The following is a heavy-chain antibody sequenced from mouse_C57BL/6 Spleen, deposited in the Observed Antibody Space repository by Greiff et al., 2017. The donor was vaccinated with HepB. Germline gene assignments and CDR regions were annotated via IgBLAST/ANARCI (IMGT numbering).Heavy chain of an antibody. D-gene: IGHD1-1*01. Sequence: QVHLKQPGAELVMPGASVKLSCKASGYTFTSYWMHWVKQRPGQGLEWIGEIDPSDSYTNYNQKFKGKSTLTVDKSSSTAYMQLSSLTSEDSAVYYCARRYYGSSYLYYFDYWGQGTTLTVSS. V-gene: IGHV1-69*01. CDR1: GYTFTSYW. CDR3: ARRYYGSSYLYYFDY. CDR2: IDPSDSYT. J-gene: IGHJ2*01.